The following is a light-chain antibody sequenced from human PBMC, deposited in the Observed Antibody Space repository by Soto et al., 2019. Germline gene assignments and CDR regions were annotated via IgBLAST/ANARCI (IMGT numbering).Light chain of an antibody. J-gene: IGLJ3*02. CDR1: SSDVGGYKY. CDR3: CSYAGSYNWV. V-gene: IGLV2-11*01. Sequence: SVLTQSRSVSGSPGQSVTISCTGTSSDVGGYKYVSWYQQHPGKSPQLMIYDVNKRPSGVPDRFSGSKSGNTASLTISGLQAEDEADYDCCSYAGSYNWVFGGGTKVTV. CDR2: DVN.